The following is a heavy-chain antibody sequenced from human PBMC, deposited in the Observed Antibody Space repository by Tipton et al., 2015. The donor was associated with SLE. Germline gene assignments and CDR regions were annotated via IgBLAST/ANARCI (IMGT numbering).Heavy chain of an antibody. CDR1: GGSISSSSYY. J-gene: IGHJ5*02. CDR3: ARDRFWSGYYGWFDP. V-gene: IGHV4-39*07. CDR2: IYYTGST. Sequence: LRLSCTVSGGSISSSSYYWGWIRQPPGKGLEWIGSIYYTGSTYYNASLKSRVTILVDTSKNQFSLKLSSVTAADTAVYYCARDRFWSGYYGWFDPWGQGTLVTVSS. D-gene: IGHD3-3*01.